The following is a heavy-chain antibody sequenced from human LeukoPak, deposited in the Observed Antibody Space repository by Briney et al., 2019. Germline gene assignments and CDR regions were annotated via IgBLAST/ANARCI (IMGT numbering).Heavy chain of an antibody. CDR3: AKDRSCTNDICHGDFDY. J-gene: IGHJ4*02. D-gene: IGHD2-8*01. Sequence: GGSLRLSCAASGFTFSSYSVSWVRQAPGKGLEWVSSISGSGGSTYSADSVKGRFTISRDNSKNTLYLQMNSLRAEDTALYYCAKDRSCTNDICHGDFDYWGQGTLVTVSS. V-gene: IGHV3-23*01. CDR2: ISGSGGST. CDR1: GFTFSSYS.